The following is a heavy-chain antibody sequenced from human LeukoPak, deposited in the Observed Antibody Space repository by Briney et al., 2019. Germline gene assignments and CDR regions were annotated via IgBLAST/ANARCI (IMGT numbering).Heavy chain of an antibody. J-gene: IGHJ4*02. V-gene: IGHV4-39*07. CDR3: ARVQFAYIYGLFDY. D-gene: IGHD5-18*01. CDR2: IYYSGST. Sequence: PSETLSLTCTVSGGSISSSSYYWGWIRQPPGKGLEWIGSIYYSGSTYYNPSLKSRVTISVDTSKNQFSLKLRSVTAADTAVYYCARVQFAYIYGLFDYWGQGTLVTVSS. CDR1: GGSISSSSYY.